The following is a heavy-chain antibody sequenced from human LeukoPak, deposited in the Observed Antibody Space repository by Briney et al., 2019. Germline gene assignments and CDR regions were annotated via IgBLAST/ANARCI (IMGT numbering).Heavy chain of an antibody. D-gene: IGHD5-18*01. CDR3: ARSGYSYGWLDY. V-gene: IGHV1-46*01. CDR1: GYTFTSHY. CDR2: INPSGGST. J-gene: IGHJ4*02. Sequence: ASVKVSCKASGYTFTSHYMHWVRQAPGQGLEWMGIINPSGGSTSYAQKFQGRVTMTRDTSTSTVYMELSSLRSEDTAVYYCARSGYSYGWLDYWGQGTLVTVSS.